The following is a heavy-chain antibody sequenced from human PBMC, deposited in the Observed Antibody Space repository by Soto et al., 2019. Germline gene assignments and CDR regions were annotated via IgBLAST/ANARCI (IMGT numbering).Heavy chain of an antibody. D-gene: IGHD3-9*01. CDR1: GYTFTSYA. V-gene: IGHV1-3*01. CDR2: INAGNGNT. CDR3: ARGQRGYDVLTPFDY. J-gene: IGHJ4*02. Sequence: QVQLVQSGAEVKKPGASVKVSCKASGYTFTSYAMHWVRQAPGQSLEWLGWINAGNGNTKYSQNFQGRITISRDTSANTAYMELSSLRSEDKAIYYCARGQRGYDVLTPFDYWGQGTLVTVSS.